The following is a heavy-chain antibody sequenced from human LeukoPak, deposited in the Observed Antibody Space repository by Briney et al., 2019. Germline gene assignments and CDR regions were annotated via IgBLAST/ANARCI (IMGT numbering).Heavy chain of an antibody. CDR1: GDSVSSGSYF. CDR2: VYSTGST. J-gene: IGHJ4*02. CDR3: ARGDYGDYVV. Sequence: SETLSLTXTVSGDSVSSGSYFWSWIRQPAGKGLEWIGRVYSTGSTNYNPSLKSRVTISVDTSKNQFSLKVSSVTAADTAVYYCARGDYGDYVVWGQGTLVTASS. D-gene: IGHD4-17*01. V-gene: IGHV4-61*02.